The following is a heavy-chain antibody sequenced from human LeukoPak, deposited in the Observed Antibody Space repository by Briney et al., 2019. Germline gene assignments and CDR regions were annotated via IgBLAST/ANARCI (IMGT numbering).Heavy chain of an antibody. J-gene: IGHJ3*02. V-gene: IGHV2-70*01. D-gene: IGHD7-27*01. CDR1: GFSLSTSGMC. Sequence: SGPALVKPTQTLTLTRTFSGFSLSTSGMCVSWIRQPPGKALEWLALIDWDDDKYYSTSLKTRLTISKDTSKNQVVLTMTNMDPVDTATYYCARIGGANWGKAFDIWGQGTMVTVSS. CDR2: IDWDDDK. CDR3: ARIGGANWGKAFDI.